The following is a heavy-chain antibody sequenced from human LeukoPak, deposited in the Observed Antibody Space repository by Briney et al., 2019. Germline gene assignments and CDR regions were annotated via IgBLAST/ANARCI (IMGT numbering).Heavy chain of an antibody. V-gene: IGHV4-30-4*08. D-gene: IGHD3-3*01. CDR1: GGSIGSGDYY. Sequence: SQTLSLTCTVSGGSIGSGDYYWSWIRQPPGKGLEWIGYIYYSGSTYYNPSLKGRVTISVDTSKNQFSLKLSSVTAADTAVYYCARVRVTISIDPWGQGTLVTVSS. CDR2: IYYSGST. CDR3: ARVRVTISIDP. J-gene: IGHJ5*02.